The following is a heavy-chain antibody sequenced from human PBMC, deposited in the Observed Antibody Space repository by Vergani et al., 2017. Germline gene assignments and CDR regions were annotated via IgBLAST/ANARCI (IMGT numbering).Heavy chain of an antibody. CDR3: ARSGYCAHGVCYMTYYYYMDV. J-gene: IGHJ6*03. CDR2: ISAGGSST. Sequence: EVQLLESGGGLVQPGGSLRLSCVASGFTFNTYAMSWVRQAPGKGLEWVSIISAGGSSTYYPDSVKGRFTISRDNSKTTLYLQMNNLRAADTAVYYCARSGYCAHGVCYMTYYYYMDVWGKGTAVTVSS. CDR1: GFTFNTYA. D-gene: IGHD2-8*01. V-gene: IGHV3-23*01.